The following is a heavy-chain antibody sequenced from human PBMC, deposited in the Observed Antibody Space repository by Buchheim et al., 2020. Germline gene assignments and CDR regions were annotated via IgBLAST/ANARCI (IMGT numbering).Heavy chain of an antibody. D-gene: IGHD5-12*01. CDR1: GFTFSSYG. Sequence: QVQLVESGGGVVQPGRSLRLSCAASGFTFSSYGMHWVRQAPGKGLEWVAVISYDGSNKYYADSVKGRFTISRDNSKNKLYLQMNSLRAEDTAVYYCAKDSGYDWRNAFDIWGQGT. V-gene: IGHV3-30*18. J-gene: IGHJ3*02. CDR3: AKDSGYDWRNAFDI. CDR2: ISYDGSNK.